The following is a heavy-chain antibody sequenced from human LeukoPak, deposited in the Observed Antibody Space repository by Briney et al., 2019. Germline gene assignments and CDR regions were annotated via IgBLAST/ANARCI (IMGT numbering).Heavy chain of an antibody. J-gene: IGHJ4*02. Sequence: GGSLRLSGAASGFTFSSYGMSWVRQPPGKGLYWVSTISGSGGSTYYADSVKGRFTVSRANSKNTLYLQMNILRAKDTAVYYCAKILRWLDYFDYWGQGTLVTVSS. CDR3: AKILRWLDYFDY. CDR2: ISGSGGST. D-gene: IGHD6-19*01. V-gene: IGHV3-23*01. CDR1: GFTFSSYG.